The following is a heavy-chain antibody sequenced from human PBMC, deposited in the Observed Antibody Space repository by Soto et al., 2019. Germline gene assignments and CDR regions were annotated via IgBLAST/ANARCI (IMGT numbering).Heavy chain of an antibody. CDR3: AGELLALRSYDY. CDR2: ISGGGSDV. V-gene: IGHV3-11*01. J-gene: IGHJ4*02. CDR1: GFTFRDYH. Sequence: QVLLVQSGGGLIKPGGSLRLSCAASGFTFRDYHTNWIRQTPGKGLVWVARISGGGSDVCYADSVKGRFTISRDNANDSLFLQMTSLLVDDTAVYYGAGELLALRSYDYWGQGTLVTVSS. D-gene: IGHD2-8*02.